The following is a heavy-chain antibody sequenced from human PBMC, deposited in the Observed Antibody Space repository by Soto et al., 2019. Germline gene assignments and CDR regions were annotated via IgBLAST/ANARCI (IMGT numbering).Heavy chain of an antibody. CDR3: ARDGGYSFGYNGNFDY. V-gene: IGHV4-31*03. J-gene: IGHJ4*02. D-gene: IGHD5-18*01. CDR1: GGSITSGGYY. CDR2: IYYSGST. Sequence: QVQLQESGPGLVKPSQTLSLTCTVSGGSITSGGYYWSWIRQHPGKGLEWMGHIYYSGSTNYNPSLKSRVTISVDKSKNQFSLKVSSVTAADTAVYYCARDGGYSFGYNGNFDYWGQGTLVTVSS.